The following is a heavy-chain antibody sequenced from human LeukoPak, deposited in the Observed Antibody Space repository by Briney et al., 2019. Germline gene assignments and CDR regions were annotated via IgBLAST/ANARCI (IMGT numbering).Heavy chain of an antibody. J-gene: IGHJ4*02. CDR1: AITFSSYA. Sequence: PGGSLRLFCGSSAITFSSYAVRWVREAPRKALEEGSGISGSGGSTYYADSVKGRFTISRDNSKNTLYLQMNSLRAGDTAVYSCATSYDSGTYYLPLRYWGQGTLVTVSS. CDR2: ISGSGGST. CDR3: ATSYDSGTYYLPLRY. D-gene: IGHD3-10*01. V-gene: IGHV3-23*01.